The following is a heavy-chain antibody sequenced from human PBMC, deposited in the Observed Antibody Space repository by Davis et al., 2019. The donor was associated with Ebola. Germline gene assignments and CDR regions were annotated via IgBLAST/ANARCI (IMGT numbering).Heavy chain of an antibody. J-gene: IGHJ6*02. CDR2: ISAYNGNT. V-gene: IGHV1-18*01. CDR3: ARDRIVVVVAATQAYYYYGMDV. Sequence: ASVKVSCKASGYTFTSYGINWVRQAPGQGLEWMGWISAYNGNTNYAQKLQGRVTMTTDTSTSTAYMELRSLRSDDAAVYYCARDRIVVVVAATQAYYYYGMDVWGQGTTVTVSS. CDR1: GYTFTSYG. D-gene: IGHD2-15*01.